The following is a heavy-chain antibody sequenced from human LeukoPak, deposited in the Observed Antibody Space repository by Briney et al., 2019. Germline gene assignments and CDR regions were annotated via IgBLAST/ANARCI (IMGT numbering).Heavy chain of an antibody. CDR3: ARGRIAVPDY. Sequence: SDTLSLTCTVSAGSISTYYRSWIPQPPGKGLEWIGYIYYSGDTNYNPSLKSRVTISIDTSKNQFSLKLSSVTAADTAVYYCARGRIAVPDYWGQGTLVTVSS. V-gene: IGHV4-59*07. D-gene: IGHD6-19*01. CDR2: IYYSGDT. J-gene: IGHJ4*02. CDR1: AGSISTYY.